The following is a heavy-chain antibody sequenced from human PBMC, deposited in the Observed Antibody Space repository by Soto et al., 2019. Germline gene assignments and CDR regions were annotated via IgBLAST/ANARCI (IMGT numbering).Heavy chain of an antibody. D-gene: IGHD6-13*01. V-gene: IGHV3-7*01. CDR2: IKQDGSEK. J-gene: IGHJ3*02. CDR1: GFTFSSYW. CDR3: ARECIAAAGQLPDEAFDI. Sequence: GGSLRLSCAASGFTFSSYWMSWVRQAPGKGLEWVANIKQDGSEKYYVDSVKGRFTISRDNAKNSLYLQMNSLRAEDTAVYYCARECIAAAGQLPDEAFDIWGQGTMVTVSS.